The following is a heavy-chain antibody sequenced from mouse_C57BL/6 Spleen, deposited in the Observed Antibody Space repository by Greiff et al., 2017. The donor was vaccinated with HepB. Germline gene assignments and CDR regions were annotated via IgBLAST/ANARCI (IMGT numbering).Heavy chain of an antibody. V-gene: IGHV1-81*01. CDR2: IYPRSGNT. Sequence: VHLVESGAELARPGASVKLSCKASGYTFTSYGISWVKQRTGQGLEWIGEIYPRSGNTYYNEKFKGKATLTADKSSSTAYMELRSLTSEDSAVYFCARSDGSTWFAYWGQGTLVTVSA. D-gene: IGHD1-1*01. CDR3: ARSDGSTWFAY. J-gene: IGHJ3*01. CDR1: GYTFTSYG.